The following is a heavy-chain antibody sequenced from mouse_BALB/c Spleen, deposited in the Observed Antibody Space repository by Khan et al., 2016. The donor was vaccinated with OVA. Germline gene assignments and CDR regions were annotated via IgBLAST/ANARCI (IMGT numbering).Heavy chain of an antibody. CDR2: IYPGSGST. CDR3: ARGGYSVFAY. CDR1: GYTFTDYV. D-gene: IGHD1-1*01. V-gene: IGHV1-77*01. J-gene: IGHJ3*01. Sequence: QVQLKESGPELVKPGASVKMSCKASGYTFTDYVINWVKQKTGQGLEWIGDIYPGSGSTYYNEKFKGKAKLTADKYSNTAYMQLSSLTFEDSAVYFCARGGYSVFAYWGQGTLVTVSA.